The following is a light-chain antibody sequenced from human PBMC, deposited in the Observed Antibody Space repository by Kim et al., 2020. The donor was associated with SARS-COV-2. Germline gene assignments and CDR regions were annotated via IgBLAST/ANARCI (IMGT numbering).Light chain of an antibody. CDR2: DAF. CDR1: QSISSNY. J-gene: IGKJ5*01. V-gene: IGKV3-20*01. CDR3: QQYGSAPPT. Sequence: EIVLTQSPGPLSLSPGDRATLSCRASQSISSNYIAWYQKKPGQAPRLVIYDAFSRATGIPDRFSGSGSGTDFTLTISRLEPEDFAVYHCQQYGSAPPTFGQGTRLEIK.